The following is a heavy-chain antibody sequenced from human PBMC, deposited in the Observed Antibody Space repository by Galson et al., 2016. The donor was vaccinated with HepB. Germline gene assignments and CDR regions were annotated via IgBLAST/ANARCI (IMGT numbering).Heavy chain of an antibody. CDR1: GYSFTSYD. V-gene: IGHV1-8*01. CDR2: MNSNSGNT. J-gene: IGHJ6*02. D-gene: IGHD3-3*01. CDR3: ARIPVFWSGYYSGMDV. Sequence: SVKVSCKASGYSFTSYDINWVRQATGQGLEWMGWMNSNSGNTGYAQKFQGRVTMTRNTSISTAYMELSSLRSEDTAVYYCARIPVFWSGYYSGMDVWGQGTTVTVSS.